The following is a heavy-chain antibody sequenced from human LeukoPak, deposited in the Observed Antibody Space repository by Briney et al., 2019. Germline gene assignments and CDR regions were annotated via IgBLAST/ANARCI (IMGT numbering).Heavy chain of an antibody. V-gene: IGHV4-61*05. J-gene: IGHJ4*02. Sequence: PSETLSLACTVSGGSISSTSYYWGWIRQPPGKGLEWIGYIYYSGSTNYNPSLKSRVTISVDTSKNQFSLKLSSVTAADTAVYYCASLRDGYNIFDYWGQGTLVTVSS. CDR2: IYYSGST. CDR1: GGSISSTSYY. D-gene: IGHD5-24*01. CDR3: ASLRDGYNIFDY.